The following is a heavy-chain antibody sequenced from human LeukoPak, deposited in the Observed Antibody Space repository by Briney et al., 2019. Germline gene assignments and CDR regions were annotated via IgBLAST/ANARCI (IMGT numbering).Heavy chain of an antibody. V-gene: IGHV1-2*02. CDR2: INPNSGVT. D-gene: IGHD3-22*01. CDR3: ASGFMGYDRSGYYDDAFDI. Sequence: ASVKVSCKASGYTFTSYGISWVRQAPGQGLEWMGWINPNSGVTNYAQKFQGRVAMTRDTSISTAYMEPSRLRSDDTAVYYCASGFMGYDRSGYYDDAFDIWGQGTTVTVSS. J-gene: IGHJ3*02. CDR1: GYTFTSYG.